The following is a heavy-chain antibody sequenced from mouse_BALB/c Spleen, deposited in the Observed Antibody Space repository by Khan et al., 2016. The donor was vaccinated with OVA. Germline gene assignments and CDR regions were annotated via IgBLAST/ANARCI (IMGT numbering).Heavy chain of an antibody. J-gene: IGHJ4*01. CDR2: IWSDGST. CDR1: GFSLTNYG. D-gene: IGHD2-10*01. CDR3: ARQPYYHYYIMDY. Sequence: VQLQESGPGLVAPSQSLSITCTISGFSLTNYGVHWVRQPPGKGLEWLVVIWSDGSTAYNSALNSRLSISKDNSKSQVFLKMNSLQTDDTAMYYWARQPYYHYYIMDYWGQGTSVTVSS. V-gene: IGHV2-6-1*01.